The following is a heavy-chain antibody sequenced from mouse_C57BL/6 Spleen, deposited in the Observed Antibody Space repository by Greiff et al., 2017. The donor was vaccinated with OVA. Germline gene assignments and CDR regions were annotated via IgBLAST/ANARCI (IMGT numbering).Heavy chain of an antibody. CDR3: ARDRIYDGYDYAMDY. J-gene: IGHJ4*01. CDR2: INYDGSST. V-gene: IGHV5-16*01. CDR1: GFTFSDYY. D-gene: IGHD2-3*01. Sequence: EVQRVESEGGLVQPGSSMKLSCTASGFTFSDYYMAWVRQVPETGLEWVANINYDGSSTYYLDSLKGRFIISRDNAKNILYLQMSSLKSEDTATYSCARDRIYDGYDYAMDYWGQGTSVTVSS.